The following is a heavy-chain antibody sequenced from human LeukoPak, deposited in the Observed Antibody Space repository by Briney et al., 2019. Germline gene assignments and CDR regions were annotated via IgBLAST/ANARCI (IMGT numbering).Heavy chain of an antibody. CDR1: GGSFSGYY. CDR3: ARGVVVVAATTPNQNYYYYYYMDV. J-gene: IGHJ6*03. V-gene: IGHV4-34*01. Sequence: PSETLSLTCAVYGGSFSGYYWSWIRQPPGKGLEWIGEINHSGSTNYNPSLKSRVTISVDTSKNQFSLKLSSVTAADTAVYYCARGVVVVAATTPNQNYYYYYYMDVWGKGTTVTVSS. CDR2: INHSGST. D-gene: IGHD2-15*01.